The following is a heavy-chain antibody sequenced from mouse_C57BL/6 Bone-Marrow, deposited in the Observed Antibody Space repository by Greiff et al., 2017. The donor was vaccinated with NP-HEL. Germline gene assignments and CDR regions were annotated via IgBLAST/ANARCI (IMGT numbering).Heavy chain of an antibody. CDR2: IDPSDSET. D-gene: IGHD2-1*01. Sequence: QVQLQQPGAELVRPGSSVKLSCKASGYTFTSYWMHWVKQRPIQGLEWIGNIDPSDSETHYNQKFKDKATLTVYKSSSTAYMQLSSLTSEDSAVYYCARDGNYDFDVWGTGTTVTVSS. CDR1: GYTFTSYW. CDR3: ARDGNYDFDV. V-gene: IGHV1-52*01. J-gene: IGHJ1*03.